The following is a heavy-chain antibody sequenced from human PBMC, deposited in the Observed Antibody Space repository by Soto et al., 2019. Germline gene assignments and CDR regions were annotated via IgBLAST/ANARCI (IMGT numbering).Heavy chain of an antibody. CDR3: ASARHIGP. D-gene: IGHD2-21*01. V-gene: IGHV3-7*01. CDR1: GFTFGNYW. J-gene: IGHJ5*02. CDR2: IKQDGSER. Sequence: GGSRRRSCPASGFTFGNYWMSWVRQAPGKGPEWVANIKQDGSERNYVDSVKGRFTISRDNAENSLYLQMNSLRVEDTGVYYCASARHIGPWGQGTLVTVSS.